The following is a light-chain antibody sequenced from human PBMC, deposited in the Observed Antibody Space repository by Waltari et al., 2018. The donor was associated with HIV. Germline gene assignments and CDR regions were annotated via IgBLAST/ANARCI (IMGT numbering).Light chain of an antibody. J-gene: IGLJ1*01. CDR2: YDS. CDR3: QVWDRNSNHYV. Sequence: SYVLTQAPSVSVAPGETAKITCWGNDMGSKSVHWYQQRTGQAPVLIIYYDSARPSGIPERFSGSNSGNTATLTITRVAAGDEGDYYCQVWDRNSNHYVFGTGTKVTVL. CDR1: DMGSKS. V-gene: IGLV3-21*04.